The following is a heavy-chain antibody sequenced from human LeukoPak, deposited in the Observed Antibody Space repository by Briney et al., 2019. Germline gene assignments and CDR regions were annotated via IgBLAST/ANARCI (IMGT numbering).Heavy chain of an antibody. D-gene: IGHD5-24*01. CDR3: AGTSPRDGYNLLNAFDI. CDR1: GGSISSYY. V-gene: IGHV4-4*07. J-gene: IGHJ3*02. Sequence: SETLSLTCTVSGGSISSYYWSWIRQPAGKGLEWIGRIYTSGSTNYNPSLKSRVTISVDTSKNQFSLRLSSVTAADTAVYFCAGTSPRDGYNLLNAFDIWGQGTMVTVSS. CDR2: IYTSGST.